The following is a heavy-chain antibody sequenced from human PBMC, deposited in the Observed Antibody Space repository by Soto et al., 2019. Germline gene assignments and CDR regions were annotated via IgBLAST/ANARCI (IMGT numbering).Heavy chain of an antibody. V-gene: IGHV3-74*01. CDR1: GFTLSNNW. D-gene: IGHD1-26*01. Sequence: GGSLRLSCAASGFTLSNNWMHWVRQAPGKGLVWVSRINGDGSRTNYADSVRGRFTISRDNAKNTLFLQMNGLRAEDTAVYYCATVGTGSYNWLDPWGQGTLVTVS. CDR3: ATVGTGSYNWLDP. J-gene: IGHJ5*02. CDR2: INGDGSRT.